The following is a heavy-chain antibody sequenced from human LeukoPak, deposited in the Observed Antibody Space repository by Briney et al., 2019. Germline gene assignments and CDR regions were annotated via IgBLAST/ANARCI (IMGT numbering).Heavy chain of an antibody. V-gene: IGHV4-38-2*02. Sequence: KPSETLSLTCTVSGYSISSGYYWGWIRQPPGKGLEWIGSIYHSGSTYYNPSLKSRVTISVDTSKNQFSLKLSSVTAADTAVYYCARNSHVYYYYYMDVWGKGTTVTVSS. J-gene: IGHJ6*03. D-gene: IGHD1-7*01. CDR1: GYSISSGYY. CDR2: IYHSGST. CDR3: ARNSHVYYYYYMDV.